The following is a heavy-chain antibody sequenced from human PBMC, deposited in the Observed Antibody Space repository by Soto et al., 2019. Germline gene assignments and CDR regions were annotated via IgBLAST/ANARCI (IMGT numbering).Heavy chain of an antibody. D-gene: IGHD3-10*01. Sequence: SETLSVTCAVYGGSFSGYYWSWISKPPGKGLEWIGEINHSGSTNYNPSLKSRVTISVDTSKNQFSLKLSSVTAADTDVYYCARMLRGPPRVWDIWGQGTMVTVSS. CDR2: INHSGST. V-gene: IGHV4-34*01. CDR1: GGSFSGYY. J-gene: IGHJ3*02. CDR3: ARMLRGPPRVWDI.